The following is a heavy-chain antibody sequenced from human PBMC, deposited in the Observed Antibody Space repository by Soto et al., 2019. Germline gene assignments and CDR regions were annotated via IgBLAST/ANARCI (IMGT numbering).Heavy chain of an antibody. CDR2: IYYSGST. V-gene: IGHV4-59*01. D-gene: IGHD6-13*01. CDR3: ARAAMGASSWPFDY. Sequence: SETLSLTCIVSGGSISNYYWSWIRQPPGKGLEWIGYIYYSGSTNYNPSLQSRVTISVDTSKNQFSLKLSSVTAADTAVYYCARAAMGASSWPFDYWGQGTLVTVSS. CDR1: GGSISNYY. J-gene: IGHJ4*02.